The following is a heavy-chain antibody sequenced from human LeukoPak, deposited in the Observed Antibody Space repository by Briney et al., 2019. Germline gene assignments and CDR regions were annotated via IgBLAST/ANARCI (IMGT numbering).Heavy chain of an antibody. V-gene: IGHV4-59*01. CDR2: IYYSGST. D-gene: IGHD1-1*01. CDR1: GGSFSGYY. J-gene: IGHJ2*01. CDR3: ARQIRNSGCFDL. Sequence: SETLSLTCAVYGGSFSGYYWSWIRQPPGKGLEWIGYIYYSGSTNYNPSLKSRVTISVDTSKNQFSLKLSSVTAADTAVYYCARQIRNSGCFDLWGRGTLVTVSS.